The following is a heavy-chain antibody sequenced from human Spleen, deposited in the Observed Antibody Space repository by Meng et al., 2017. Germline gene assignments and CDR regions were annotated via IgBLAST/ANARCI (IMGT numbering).Heavy chain of an antibody. CDR2: MNPNSGNT. J-gene: IGHJ6*02. CDR1: GYTFTSYD. CDR3: ARGLLYYYYYGLDV. Sequence: ASVKVSCKASGYTFTSYDINWVRQATGQGLEGMGWMNPNSGNTGYAQKFQGRVTITRNTSISTAYMELSSLRSEDTAVYYCARGLLYYYYYGLDVWGQGTTVTVSS. D-gene: IGHD1-26*01. V-gene: IGHV1-8*03.